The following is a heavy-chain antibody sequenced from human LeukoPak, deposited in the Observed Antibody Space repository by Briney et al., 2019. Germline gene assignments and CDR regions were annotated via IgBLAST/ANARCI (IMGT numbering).Heavy chain of an antibody. CDR2: IYYSGST. CDR3: ARDLPGIAAAGDYFDY. J-gene: IGHJ4*02. D-gene: IGHD6-13*01. CDR1: GFIFSNYG. V-gene: IGHV4-30-4*08. Sequence: LRLSCAASGFIFSNYGMNWIRQPPGKGLEWIGYIYYSGSTYYNPSLKSRVTISVDTSKNQFSLKLSSVTAADTAVYYCARDLPGIAAAGDYFDYWGQGTLVTVSS.